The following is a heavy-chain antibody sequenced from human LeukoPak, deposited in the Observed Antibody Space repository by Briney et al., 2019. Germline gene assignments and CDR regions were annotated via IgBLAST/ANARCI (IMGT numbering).Heavy chain of an antibody. J-gene: IGHJ5*02. Sequence: SETLSLTCTVSGYSISSGYYWGWIRQPPGTGLEWIGSIYQGGSTYYNPSLKSRVTISVDTSKNQFSLKMTSVTAADTAVYYCARDNIPVAGTGLSWFDPWGQGTLVTVSS. CDR3: ARDNIPVAGTGLSWFDP. D-gene: IGHD6-13*01. V-gene: IGHV4-38-2*02. CDR1: GYSISSGYY. CDR2: IYQGGST.